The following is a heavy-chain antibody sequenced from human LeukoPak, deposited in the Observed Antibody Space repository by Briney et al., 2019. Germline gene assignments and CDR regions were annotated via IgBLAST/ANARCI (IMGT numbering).Heavy chain of an antibody. V-gene: IGHV4-39*07. CDR2: IHHSGST. Sequence: SETLSLTCTVSGGSISSSSYYWGWIRQPPGKGLEWIGSIHHSGSTYYNPSLKSRVTISVDTSKNQFSLQLNFVTAADTAVYYCARGPRPALAAAGTPFDSWGQGTLVTVSS. CDR1: GGSISSSSYY. D-gene: IGHD6-13*01. J-gene: IGHJ4*02. CDR3: ARGPRPALAAAGTPFDS.